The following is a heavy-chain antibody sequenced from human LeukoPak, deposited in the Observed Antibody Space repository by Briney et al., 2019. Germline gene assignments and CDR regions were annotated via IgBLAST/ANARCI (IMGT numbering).Heavy chain of an antibody. CDR2: INSDGSST. J-gene: IGHJ3*02. CDR1: GFTFDDYA. Sequence: GGSLRLSCAASGFTFDDYAMHWVRQAPGKGLVWVSRINSDGSSTSYADSVKGRFTISRDNAKNTLYLQMNSLRAEDTAVYYCAGGSGYVDAFDIWGQGTMVTVSS. V-gene: IGHV3-74*01. CDR3: AGGSGYVDAFDI. D-gene: IGHD5-12*01.